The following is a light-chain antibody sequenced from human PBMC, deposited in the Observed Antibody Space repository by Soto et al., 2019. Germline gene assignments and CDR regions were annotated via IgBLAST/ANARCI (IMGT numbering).Light chain of an antibody. J-gene: IGLJ1*01. Sequence: QSVLTQPASVSGSPGQSITISCTGTSSDVGDYNYVSWYQQHPGKAPKFMIYDVTIRPSGVSNRFSGSKSGNTASLTISGLQAEDEADYYCSSYTSSSRYVFGTGTQLTV. CDR3: SSYTSSSRYV. V-gene: IGLV2-14*01. CDR1: SSDVGDYNY. CDR2: DVT.